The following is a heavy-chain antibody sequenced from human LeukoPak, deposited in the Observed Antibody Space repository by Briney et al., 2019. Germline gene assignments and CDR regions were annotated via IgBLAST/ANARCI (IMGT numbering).Heavy chain of an antibody. D-gene: IGHD1-26*01. CDR1: EFTFSSYS. Sequence: PGGSLRLSCVASEFTFSSYSMSWVRQAPGKGLEWISYISNGSGNRYYADSVKGRFTISRDNAENLLYLQMNNLRADDTAVYYCARAAKWEFYHYYMDVWGKGTTVAVSS. CDR3: ARAAKWEFYHYYMDV. V-gene: IGHV3-48*01. CDR2: ISNGSGNR. J-gene: IGHJ6*03.